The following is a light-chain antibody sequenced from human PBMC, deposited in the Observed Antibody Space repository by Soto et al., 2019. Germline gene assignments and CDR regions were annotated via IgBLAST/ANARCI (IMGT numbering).Light chain of an antibody. CDR1: QNVYNNL. Sequence: EIFLTQSPFNKSLSPVDIATLSCRASQNVYNNLLAWYKQRPGQAPRLLIYDAEERATGIPDRFSGSGSGTDFTLTISRLEPEDFAVYYCQQYGDSSLTFGGGTKVDIK. CDR3: QQYGDSSLT. J-gene: IGKJ4*01. V-gene: IGKV3-20*01. CDR2: DAE.